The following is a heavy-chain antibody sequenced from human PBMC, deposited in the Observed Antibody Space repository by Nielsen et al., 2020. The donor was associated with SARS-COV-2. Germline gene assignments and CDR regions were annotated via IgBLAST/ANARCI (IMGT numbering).Heavy chain of an antibody. CDR1: GASINSGDYY. CDR3: GKESPRGYSNYMDV. Sequence: SETLSLTCTVSGASINSGDYYWTWVRQYPGKGLEWIGYIYYTGSTIYNPSLKSRVVISEDTSKSQFSLELRSVTAADTAVYYCGKESPRGYSNYMDVWGKGTTVTVSS. J-gene: IGHJ6*03. V-gene: IGHV4-31*03. CDR2: IYYTGST.